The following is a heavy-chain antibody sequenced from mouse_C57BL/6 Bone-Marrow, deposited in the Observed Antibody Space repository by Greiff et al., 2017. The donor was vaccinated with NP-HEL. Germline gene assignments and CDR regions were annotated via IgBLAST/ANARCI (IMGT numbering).Heavy chain of an antibody. V-gene: IGHV5-4*01. Sequence: EVQVVESGGGLVKPGGSLKLSCAASGFTFSSYAMSWVRQTPEKRLEWVATISDGGSYTYYPDNVKGRFTISRDNAKNHLYLQMSHLKSEDTAMYYCARDLSAYWGQGTLVTVAA. J-gene: IGHJ3*01. CDR1: GFTFSSYA. CDR2: ISDGGSYT. CDR3: ARDLSAY.